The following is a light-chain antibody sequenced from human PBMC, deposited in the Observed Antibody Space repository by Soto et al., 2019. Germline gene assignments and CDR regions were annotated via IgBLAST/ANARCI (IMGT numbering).Light chain of an antibody. CDR3: CSYTSTNPVV. CDR2: NVN. J-gene: IGLJ2*01. Sequence: QSVLTQVASVSGSPGQSITISCTGTSSDVGGYDYVSWYQQHPGKAPKLMIYNVNYRPSGVSDRFSGSKSGDTASLTISGLEAEDEANYNCCSYTSTNPVVFGGGTKLTVL. V-gene: IGLV2-14*03. CDR1: SSDVGGYDY.